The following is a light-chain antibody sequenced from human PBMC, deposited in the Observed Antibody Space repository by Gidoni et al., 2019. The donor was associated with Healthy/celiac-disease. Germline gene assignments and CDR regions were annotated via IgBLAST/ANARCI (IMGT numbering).Light chain of an antibody. Sequence: DIQMTQSPSSLSAFVGDRVTITCRASQTMSTYLNWYQQKPGKAPKLLIYAASSLQSGVPSRFSGSGSGTDFTLTIHSLQPEDFATYYCQQSYNTPLTFXGXTKVEIK. CDR1: QTMSTY. V-gene: IGKV1-39*01. J-gene: IGKJ4*01. CDR3: QQSYNTPLT. CDR2: AAS.